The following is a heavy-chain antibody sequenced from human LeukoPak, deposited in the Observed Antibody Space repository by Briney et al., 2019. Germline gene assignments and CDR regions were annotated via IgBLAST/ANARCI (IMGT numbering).Heavy chain of an antibody. CDR1: GASISRYY. CDR3: ARGVSSLGGSARANDY. CDR2: INYSGST. V-gene: IGHV4-59*01. J-gene: IGHJ4*02. D-gene: IGHD2-15*01. Sequence: SETLSLTCTVSGASISRYYWTWIRQPPGKGLEWVGYINYSGSTNYSPSLKSRVTISVDTSKNQFSLKLSSVTAADTAVYYCARGVSSLGGSARANDYWGQGTLVTVSS.